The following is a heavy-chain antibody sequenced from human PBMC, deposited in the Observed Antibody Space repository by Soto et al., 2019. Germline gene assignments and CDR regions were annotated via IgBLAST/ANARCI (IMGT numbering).Heavy chain of an antibody. D-gene: IGHD5-18*01. CDR2: ISAYNGNT. CDR3: ARDVDTAMVGFYGMDV. J-gene: IGHJ6*02. Sequence: GASVKVSCKASGYTFTSYGISWVRQAPGQGLEWMGWISAYNGNTNYAQKLQGRVTMTTDTSTSTAYMELRSLRSDDTAVYYCARDVDTAMVGFYGMDVWGQGTTVTVSS. V-gene: IGHV1-18*01. CDR1: GYTFTSYG.